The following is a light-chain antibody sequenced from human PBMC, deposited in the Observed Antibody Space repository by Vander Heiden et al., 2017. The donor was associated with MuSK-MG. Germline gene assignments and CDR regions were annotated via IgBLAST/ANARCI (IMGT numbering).Light chain of an antibody. Sequence: SQMTQSRASVSASVGDRVTITFLASQSISSYLNWYQQKPGKAPKLLIYAASSLQSGVPSRFSGSGSGTDFTLTISRLQPEDFATYYCQQCYSTPLTFGGGTKVEIK. CDR1: QSISSY. CDR3: QQCYSTPLT. J-gene: IGKJ4*01. CDR2: AAS. V-gene: IGKV1-39*01.